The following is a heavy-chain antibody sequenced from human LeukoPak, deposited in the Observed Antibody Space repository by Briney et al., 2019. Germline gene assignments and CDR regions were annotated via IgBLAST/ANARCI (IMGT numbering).Heavy chain of an antibody. CDR3: ARGTYYDSSAYTGVRLFDY. Sequence: ASVKVSCEASGYTFTGYYMHWVRQAPGQGLEWMGWINPNSGRTNYAQKFQGRVTMTGDTSISTAYMELTRLTSDDTAVYYCARGTYYDSSAYTGVRLFDYWGQGTLVTVSS. CDR2: INPNSGRT. V-gene: IGHV1-2*02. J-gene: IGHJ4*02. D-gene: IGHD3-22*01. CDR1: GYTFTGYY.